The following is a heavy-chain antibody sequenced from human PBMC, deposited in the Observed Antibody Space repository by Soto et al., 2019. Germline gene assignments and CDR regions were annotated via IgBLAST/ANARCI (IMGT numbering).Heavy chain of an antibody. CDR2: IYYSGST. CDR1: GGSISSGGYY. V-gene: IGHV4-31*03. Sequence: QVQLQESGPGLVKPSQTLSLTCTVSGGSISSGGYYWSWIRQHPGKGLEWIGYIYYSGSTYYNPSLKSRVTISVDTSKNQFSLKLSSVTAADTAVYYCARGLMVQGYGDSILFDYWGQGTLVTVS. CDR3: ARGLMVQGYGDSILFDY. D-gene: IGHD4-17*01. J-gene: IGHJ4*02.